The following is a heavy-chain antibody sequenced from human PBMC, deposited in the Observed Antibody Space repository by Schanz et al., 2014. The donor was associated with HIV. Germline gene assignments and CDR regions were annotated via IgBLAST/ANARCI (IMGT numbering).Heavy chain of an antibody. CDR3: AAGLIRYFFDY. V-gene: IGHV3-66*01. CDR1: GFTFSNDW. D-gene: IGHD2-21*01. J-gene: IGHJ4*02. CDR2: VYIGDST. Sequence: EVQLVESGGGLVQPGGSLRLSCAASGFTFSNDWMHWVRQAPGKGLEWVSVVYIGDSTFYANSVKGRFTISRDDSKNTLYLQMNSLRAEDTAMYYCAAGLIRYFFDYWGQGTLVTVSS.